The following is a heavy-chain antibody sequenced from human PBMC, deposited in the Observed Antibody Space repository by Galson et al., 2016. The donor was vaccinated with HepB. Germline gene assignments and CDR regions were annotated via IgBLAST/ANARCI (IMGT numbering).Heavy chain of an antibody. CDR3: ARARNYRRTYCNGDCYPYYFDS. J-gene: IGHJ4*02. V-gene: IGHV2-26*01. Sequence: PALVKPTQTLTLTCTVSEFSLSNARMGVTWIRQPPGKALEWLAHILSTDETSYSTFLKRRLTISKDTSKSQVVLTMTNMDPVDTATYYCARARNYRRTYCNGDCYPYYFDSWGQGALVTVSS. D-gene: IGHD2-21*01. CDR2: ILSTDET. CDR1: EFSLSNARMG.